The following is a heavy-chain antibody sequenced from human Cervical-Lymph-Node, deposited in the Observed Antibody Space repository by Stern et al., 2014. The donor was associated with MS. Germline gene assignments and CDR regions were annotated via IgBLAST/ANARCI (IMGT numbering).Heavy chain of an antibody. V-gene: IGHV4-30-4*01. D-gene: IGHD4-17*01. CDR2: IHYSGGT. Sequence: VQLVESGPGLVKPSQTLSLTCTVSGGSISSGDNYWSWIRQPPGKGPEWIGYIHYSGGTYFNPSLKSRATISADTSKNQFSLKLNSMTAADTAVYYCARVHDYGDAFFDYWGQGILVTVSS. CDR3: ARVHDYGDAFFDY. J-gene: IGHJ4*02. CDR1: GGSISSGDNY.